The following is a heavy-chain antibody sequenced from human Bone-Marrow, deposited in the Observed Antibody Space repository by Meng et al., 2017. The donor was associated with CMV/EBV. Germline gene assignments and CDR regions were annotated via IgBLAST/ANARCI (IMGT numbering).Heavy chain of an antibody. J-gene: IGHJ4*02. V-gene: IGHV3-7*01. CDR2: IKQDGSEK. Sequence: GGSLRLSCAASGFTFSSYWMSWVRQAPGKGLEWVANIKQDGSEKYYVDSVKGRFTISRDNAKNSLYLQMNSLRAEDTAVYYCAKDQGWELSHFDYWGQGTRVTGSS. CDR1: GFTFSSYW. CDR3: AKDQGWELSHFDY. D-gene: IGHD1-26*01.